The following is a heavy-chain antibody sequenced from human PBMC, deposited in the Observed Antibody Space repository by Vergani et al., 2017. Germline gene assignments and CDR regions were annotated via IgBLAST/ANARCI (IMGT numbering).Heavy chain of an antibody. CDR3: ARVQRLWLITQGSHPDYYYYMDV. CDR1: GGSFSGYY. V-gene: IGHV4-34*01. D-gene: IGHD3-10*01. Sequence: QVQLQQWGAGLLKPSETLSLTCAVYGGSFSGYYWSWIRQPPGKGLEWIGEINHSGSTNYNPSLKSRVTISVDTSKNQFSLKLSSVTAADTAVYYCARVQRLWLITQGSHPDYYYYMDVWGKGTTVTVS. J-gene: IGHJ6*03. CDR2: INHSGST.